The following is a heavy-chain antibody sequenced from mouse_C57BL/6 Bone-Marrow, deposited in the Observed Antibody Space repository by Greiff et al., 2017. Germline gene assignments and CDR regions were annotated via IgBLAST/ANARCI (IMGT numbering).Heavy chain of an antibody. CDR3: ARSGGYDGYYGGYFDV. Sequence: VQLQQSGPELVKPGASVKISCKASGYAFSSSWMNWVKQRPGKGLEWIGRIYPGDGDTNYNGKFKGKATLTADTSSSTAYMQLSSLTSEDAAVYLCARSGGYDGYYGGYFDVWGTGTTVTVSS. D-gene: IGHD2-3*01. CDR2: IYPGDGDT. J-gene: IGHJ1*03. V-gene: IGHV1-82*01. CDR1: GYAFSSSW.